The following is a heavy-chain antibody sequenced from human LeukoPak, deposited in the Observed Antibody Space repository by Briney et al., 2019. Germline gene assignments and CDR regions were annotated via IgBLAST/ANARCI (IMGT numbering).Heavy chain of an antibody. Sequence: PGGSLRLSCRASGFTFSDACMSWVRQAPGKGLEWVARINSQSDGGTTGYAAPVKGRFTISRDVAKNTLFLQMNSLKIEDTALYYCSTDYYDFWSGPHWGQGSLVTVSS. J-gene: IGHJ4*02. CDR1: GFTFSDAC. CDR3: STDYYDFWSGPH. V-gene: IGHV3-15*01. D-gene: IGHD3-3*01. CDR2: INSQSDGGTT.